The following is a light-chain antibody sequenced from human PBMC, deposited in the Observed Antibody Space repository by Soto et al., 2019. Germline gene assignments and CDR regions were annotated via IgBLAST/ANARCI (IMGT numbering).Light chain of an antibody. J-gene: IGLJ2*01. CDR2: RNN. CDR1: SPNIGSNY. Sequence: QSVRTQPPSASGTPVQRVTISCSGSSPNIGSNYVYWYQQLPGTAPKLLIYRNNQRPSGVPDRFSGSKSGTSASLAISGLRSEDEADYYCAAWDDSLSGRDVVFGGGTKVTVL. V-gene: IGLV1-47*01. CDR3: AAWDDSLSGRDVV.